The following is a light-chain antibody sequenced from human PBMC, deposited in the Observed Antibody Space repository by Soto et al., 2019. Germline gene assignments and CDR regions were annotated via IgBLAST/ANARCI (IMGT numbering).Light chain of an antibody. J-gene: IGKJ1*01. CDR1: QSLVYSDGNTY. Sequence: DVVMTQSPLSLPVTLGQSASISCRSSQSLVYSDGNTYLSLFQQRTGQSPRRLMYKVSNRDSGVPERFICSVSVTDFALKISGVEAEDVGVYYCLHGTHWWSFGQGTKVEI. V-gene: IGKV2-30*01. CDR2: KVS. CDR3: LHGTHWWS.